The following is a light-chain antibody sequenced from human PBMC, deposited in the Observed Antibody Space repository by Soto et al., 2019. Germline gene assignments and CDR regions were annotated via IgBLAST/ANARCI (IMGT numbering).Light chain of an antibody. Sequence: QSVLTQPPSASGTPGQRVTISCSGSSSNIGSNFVYWYQQFPGTAPKLLIYRNNQRPSGVPDRLSGSKSGTSASLAISGLRSEDEADYYCAVWDDSLSGYVFGTGTKV. CDR2: RNN. J-gene: IGLJ1*01. V-gene: IGLV1-47*01. CDR3: AVWDDSLSGYV. CDR1: SSNIGSNF.